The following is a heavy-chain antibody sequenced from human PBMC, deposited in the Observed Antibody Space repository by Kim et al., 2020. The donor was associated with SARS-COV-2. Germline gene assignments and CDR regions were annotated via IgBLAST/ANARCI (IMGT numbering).Heavy chain of an antibody. V-gene: IGHV3-23*01. D-gene: IGHD5-18*01. J-gene: IGHJ4*02. Sequence: GGSLRLSRAASGFTFSSYAMSWVRQAPGKGLEWVSAISGSGGSTYYADSVKGRFTISRDNSKNTLYLQMNSLRAEDTAVYYCAKGPWIQLWSDWGQGTLVTVSS. CDR1: GFTFSSYA. CDR2: ISGSGGST. CDR3: AKGPWIQLWSD.